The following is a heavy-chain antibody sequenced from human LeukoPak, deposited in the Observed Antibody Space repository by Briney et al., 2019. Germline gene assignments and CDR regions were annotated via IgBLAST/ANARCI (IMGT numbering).Heavy chain of an antibody. CDR1: GFTFSSYG. CDR2: ISGSGGST. V-gene: IGHV3-23*01. CDR3: APVFGGVIVDAFDI. Sequence: QAGGSLRLSCAACGFTFSSYGMSWVRQAPGKGLEWVSAISGSGGSTYYADSVKGRFTISRDNSKNTLYLQMNSLRAEDTAVYYCAPVFGGVIVDAFDIWGQGTMVTVSS. D-gene: IGHD3-16*02. J-gene: IGHJ3*02.